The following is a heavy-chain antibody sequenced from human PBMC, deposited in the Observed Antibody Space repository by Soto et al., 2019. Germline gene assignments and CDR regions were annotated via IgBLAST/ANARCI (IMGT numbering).Heavy chain of an antibody. CDR3: AREDYYYDSSGYLAGLGMDV. J-gene: IGHJ6*02. Sequence: GASVKVSCKASGYTFTSYYMHWVRQAPGQGLEWMGIINPSGGSTSYAPKFQGRVTMTRDTSTSTVYMELSSLRSEDTAVYYCAREDYYYDSSGYLAGLGMDVWGQGTTVTVSS. CDR2: INPSGGST. V-gene: IGHV1-46*01. D-gene: IGHD3-22*01. CDR1: GYTFTSYY.